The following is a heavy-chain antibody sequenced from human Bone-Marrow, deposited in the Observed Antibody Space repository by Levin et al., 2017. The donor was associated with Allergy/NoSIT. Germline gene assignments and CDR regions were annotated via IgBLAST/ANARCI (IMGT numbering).Heavy chain of an antibody. CDR2: ISNGDYST. Sequence: SGGSLRLSCAASGFTFSTSAMTWVRQAPGKGLEWVSAISNGDYSTFYADSVKGRFTISRDNSKNTLYLQMNSLSAEDTALYYCAKEYDILTSYYTDLGYWGQGTLVTVSS. CDR3: AKEYDILTSYYTDLGY. CDR1: GFTFSTSA. V-gene: IGHV3-23*01. D-gene: IGHD3-9*01. J-gene: IGHJ4*02.